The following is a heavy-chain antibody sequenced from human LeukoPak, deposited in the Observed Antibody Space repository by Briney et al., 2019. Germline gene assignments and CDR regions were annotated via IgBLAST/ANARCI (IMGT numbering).Heavy chain of an antibody. Sequence: PGGSLRLSCAASGFTFSSYGMHWVRQAPGKGLEWVAVISYDGSNKYYADSVKGRFTISRDNSKNTLYLQMNSLRAEDTAVYYCARGLGVEGYGPGYWGQGTLVTVSS. CDR1: GFTFSSYG. V-gene: IGHV3-30*03. CDR2: ISYDGSNK. CDR3: ARGLGVEGYGPGY. D-gene: IGHD2-15*01. J-gene: IGHJ4*02.